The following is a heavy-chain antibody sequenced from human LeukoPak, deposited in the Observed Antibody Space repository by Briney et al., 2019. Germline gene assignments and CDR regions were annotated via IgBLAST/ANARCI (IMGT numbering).Heavy chain of an antibody. CDR1: GGSISSSSYY. CDR2: IYYSGST. Sequence: SETLSLACTVSGGSISSSSYYWGWIRQPPGKGLEWIGSIYYSGSTYYNPSLKSRVTISVDTSKNQFSLKLSSVTAADTAVYYCARGNRGIVVVVAANAFDIWGQGTMVTVSS. CDR3: ARGNRGIVVVVAANAFDI. V-gene: IGHV4-39*07. D-gene: IGHD2-15*01. J-gene: IGHJ3*02.